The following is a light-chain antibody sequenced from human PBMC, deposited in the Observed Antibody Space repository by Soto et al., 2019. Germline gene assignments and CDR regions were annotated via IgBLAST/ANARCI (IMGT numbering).Light chain of an antibody. Sequence: QSVLTQPPSASGTPGQRVTISCSGARSYIGTNTINWYQQLPGTAPTLLIYSNDQRPPGVPDRFSGSKSGTSASLAISGLQSEDEADYDCAAWDDTLNGPYVVFGGGTKVTVL. CDR1: RSYIGTNT. CDR2: SND. J-gene: IGLJ2*01. V-gene: IGLV1-44*01. CDR3: AAWDDTLNGPYVV.